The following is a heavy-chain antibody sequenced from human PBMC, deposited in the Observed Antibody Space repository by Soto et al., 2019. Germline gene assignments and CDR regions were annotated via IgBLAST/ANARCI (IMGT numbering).Heavy chain of an antibody. Sequence: QVQLQESGPGLVKPSQTLSLTCTVPGGSISSGAYYWSWIRQPPGKGLEWIGYIYYSGSTNYNPSLSSRVTISVDTSKNQFSLNLSSVTAADTAVYYCARIVESGYTIDFDLWGRGTLVTVSS. J-gene: IGHJ2*01. CDR2: IYYSGST. CDR1: GGSISSGAYY. CDR3: ARIVESGYTIDFDL. V-gene: IGHV4-30-4*01. D-gene: IGHD3-16*02.